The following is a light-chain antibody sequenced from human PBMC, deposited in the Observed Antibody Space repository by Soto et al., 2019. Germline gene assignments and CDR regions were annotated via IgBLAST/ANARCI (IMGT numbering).Light chain of an antibody. Sequence: QSVLTQPPSASGTPRQRVSISCSGSRSNIGSNYVFWYQQLPGAAPKLLIYTNTQRPSGVPDRFSGSKSGTSASLAISGLRSEDEADYFCATWDDSLSGYVFGTATKLTVL. V-gene: IGLV1-47*02. J-gene: IGLJ1*01. CDR3: ATWDDSLSGYV. CDR2: TNT. CDR1: RSNIGSNY.